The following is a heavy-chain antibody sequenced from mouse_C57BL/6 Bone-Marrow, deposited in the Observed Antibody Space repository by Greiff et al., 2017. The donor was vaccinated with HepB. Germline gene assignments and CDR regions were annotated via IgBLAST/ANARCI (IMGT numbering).Heavy chain of an antibody. D-gene: IGHD2-3*01. Sequence: VQLQQPGAELVKPGASVKLSCKASGYTFTSYWMHWVKQRPGQGLEWIGMIHPNSGSTNYNEKFKSKATLTVDKSSSTAYMQLSSLTSEDSAVYYCARGGWLLRGDYAMDYWGQGTSVTVSS. CDR3: ARGGWLLRGDYAMDY. CDR2: IHPNSGST. V-gene: IGHV1-64*01. CDR1: GYTFTSYW. J-gene: IGHJ4*01.